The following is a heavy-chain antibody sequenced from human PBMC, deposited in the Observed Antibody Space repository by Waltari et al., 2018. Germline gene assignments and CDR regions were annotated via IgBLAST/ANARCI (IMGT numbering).Heavy chain of an antibody. V-gene: IGHV4-61*02. CDR2: IYTNGDN. D-gene: IGHD1-7*01. CDR3: ARDRNYAEFYFDH. CDR1: GDSIKRGTYF. J-gene: IGHJ4*02. Sequence: QVQLQESGPSLVRPSETLSLTCSVSGDSIKRGTYFWAWVRQPAKKGLEWIGRIYTNGDNNYNPALQSRATISVDTSKKQISLNLRSLSAADTAVYYCARDRNYAEFYFDHWGPGILVTVSS.